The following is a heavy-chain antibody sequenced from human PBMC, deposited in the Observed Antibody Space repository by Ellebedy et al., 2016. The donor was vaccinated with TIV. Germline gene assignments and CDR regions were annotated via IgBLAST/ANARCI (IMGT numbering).Heavy chain of an antibody. D-gene: IGHD3-10*01. V-gene: IGHV3-7*03. CDR3: ARGRSGKPTFDYYYYGMDV. CDR2: IKQDGSEK. CDR1: GFTFSSYW. Sequence: PRGSLRLSCAASGFTFSSYWMSWVRQAPGKGLEWVANIKQDGSEKYHADSVKGRFTNSSDNAKNSLYLQMNSLRAEDTAVYYGARGRSGKPTFDYYYYGMDVWGQGTTVTVSS. J-gene: IGHJ6*02.